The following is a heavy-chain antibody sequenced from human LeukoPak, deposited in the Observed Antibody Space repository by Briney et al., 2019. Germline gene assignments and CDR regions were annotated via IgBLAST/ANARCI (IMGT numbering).Heavy chain of an antibody. Sequence: SETLSLTCTVSGGSISSGDYYWSWIRQPPGKGLEWIGYIYYSGSTYYNPSLKSRVTISVDTSKNQFSLKLSSVTAADTAVYYCARSIKPDYVDFDYWGQGTLVTVSS. V-gene: IGHV4-30-4*01. J-gene: IGHJ4*02. CDR1: GGSISSGDYY. CDR3: ARSIKPDYVDFDY. D-gene: IGHD3-10*02. CDR2: IYYSGST.